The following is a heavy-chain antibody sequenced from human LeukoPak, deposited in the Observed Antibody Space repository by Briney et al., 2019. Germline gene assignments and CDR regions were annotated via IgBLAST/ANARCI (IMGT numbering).Heavy chain of an antibody. J-gene: IGHJ4*02. V-gene: IGHV3-7*01. D-gene: IGHD3-3*01. CDR2: IKQDGSEK. Sequence: GGSLRLSCAASGFTFSSYWMSWVRQAPGKGLEWVANIKQDGSEKYYVDSVKGRFTISRDNAKNSLYLQMNSLRAEDTAVYYCAREVAIFGVVILGYWGQGTLVTVSS. CDR3: AREVAIFGVVILGY. CDR1: GFTFSSYW.